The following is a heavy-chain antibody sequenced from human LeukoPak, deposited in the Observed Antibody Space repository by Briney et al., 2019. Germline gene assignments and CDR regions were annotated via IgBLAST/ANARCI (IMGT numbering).Heavy chain of an antibody. D-gene: IGHD4-23*01. CDR2: IYNSGST. J-gene: IGHJ4*02. CDR3: ARHAYYGAKDFDY. CDR1: GDSISSSSYY. V-gene: IGHV4-39*01. Sequence: SETLSLTCIVSGDSISSSSYYWGWIRQPPGTGLEWIGSIYNSGSTHYNPSLKSRVTISVDTSKNQFSLKLSSVTATDTAVYYCARHAYYGAKDFDYWGQGTLVTVSS.